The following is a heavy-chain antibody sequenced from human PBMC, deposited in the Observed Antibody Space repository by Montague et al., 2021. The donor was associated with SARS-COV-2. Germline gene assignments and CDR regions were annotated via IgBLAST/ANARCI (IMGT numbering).Heavy chain of an antibody. V-gene: IGHV4-34*01. Sequence: SETLSLTCAVYGGPFSGYYWSWIRQPPGKGLEWIGEINHSGSTNYNPSLKSRITISIDTSKNQFSLKLSSVTAADTAVYYCARDFVVRGVSYGMDVWGQGTTVTVSS. D-gene: IGHD3-10*02. CDR1: GGPFSGYY. J-gene: IGHJ6*02. CDR2: INHSGST. CDR3: ARDFVVRGVSYGMDV.